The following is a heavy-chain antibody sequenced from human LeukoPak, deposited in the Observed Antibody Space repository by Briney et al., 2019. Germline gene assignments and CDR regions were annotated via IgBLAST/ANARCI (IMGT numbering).Heavy chain of an antibody. Sequence: GGSLRLSCAASGFTFSSYWMSWVRQAPGKGLEWVANIKQDGGEKYYVDSVKGRFTISRDNAKNSLYLQMNSLRAEDTAVYYCARDIKDYSSGWCLFDYWGQGTLVTVSS. D-gene: IGHD6-19*01. V-gene: IGHV3-7*01. CDR2: IKQDGGEK. CDR3: ARDIKDYSSGWCLFDY. J-gene: IGHJ4*02. CDR1: GFTFSSYW.